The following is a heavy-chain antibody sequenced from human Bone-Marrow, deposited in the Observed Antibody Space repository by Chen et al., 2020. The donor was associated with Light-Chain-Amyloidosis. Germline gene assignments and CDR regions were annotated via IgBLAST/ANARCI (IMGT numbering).Heavy chain of an antibody. CDR1: GFSFSTYW. J-gene: IGHJ4*02. CDR3: ARTTLRYLDY. Sequence: EVLLVESGGEVVQPGGSLRLSCTASGFSFSTYWMHWVRQSPGKGLVSVSRTNSAGTSTTYADSVKGRFTVSRVNTKNTMYLEMNSLRVEDTAVYYCARTTLRYLDYWGQGTLVTVSS. D-gene: IGHD3-9*01. V-gene: IGHV3-74*01. CDR2: TNSAGTST.